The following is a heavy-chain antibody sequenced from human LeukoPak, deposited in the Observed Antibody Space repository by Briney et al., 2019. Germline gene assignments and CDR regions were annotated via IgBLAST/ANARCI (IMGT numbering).Heavy chain of an antibody. J-gene: IGHJ4*02. CDR2: IYYSGST. CDR1: GGSISSSSYY. D-gene: IGHD3-22*01. V-gene: IGHV4-39*01. Sequence: PSETLSLTCTVSGGSISSSSYYWGWIRQPPGKGLEWIGSIYYSGSTYYNPSLKSRVTISVDTSKNQFSLKLSSVTAADTAVYYCARRDKYYYDSSGPFDYWGQGTLVTVST. CDR3: ARRDKYYYDSSGPFDY.